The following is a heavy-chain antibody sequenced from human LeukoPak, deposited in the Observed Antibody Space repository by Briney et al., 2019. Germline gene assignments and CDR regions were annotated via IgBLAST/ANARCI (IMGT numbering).Heavy chain of an antibody. CDR1: GFTFSSYA. J-gene: IGHJ4*02. Sequence: GGSLTLSCPASGFTFSSYAMSWVRQAPGKGREWVSAISGSGGSTYYADSVKGRFTISRDNSKNSLYLQMNSLRAEDTAVYYCAKDLDYGSGSSYYWGQGTLVTVSS. CDR3: AKDLDYGSGSSYY. CDR2: ISGSGGST. V-gene: IGHV3-23*01. D-gene: IGHD3-10*01.